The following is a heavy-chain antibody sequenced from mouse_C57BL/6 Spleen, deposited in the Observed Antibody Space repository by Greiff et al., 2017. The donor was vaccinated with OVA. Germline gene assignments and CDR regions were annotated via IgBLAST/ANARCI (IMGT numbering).Heavy chain of an antibody. J-gene: IGHJ1*03. V-gene: IGHV1-52*01. CDR3: ARGRYFDV. CDR1: GYTFTSYW. CDR2: IDPSDSET. Sequence: QVQLQQPGAELVRPGSSVKLSCKASGYTFTSYWMHWVKQRPIQGLEWIGNIDPSDSETPYNQKFKDKATLTVDKSSSTAYMQLSSLTSEDSAVYYWARGRYFDVWGTGTTVTVSS.